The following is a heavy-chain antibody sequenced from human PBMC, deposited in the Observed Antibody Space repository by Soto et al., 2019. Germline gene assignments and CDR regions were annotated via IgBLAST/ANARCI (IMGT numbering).Heavy chain of an antibody. V-gene: IGHV1-69*01. CDR3: ATGGHNDGYNFYHGMDV. Sequence: QVQVVQSGAEVKKPGSSVNVSCKVSGGIFTNNAISWVRQAPGQGLEWLGGVIPLFDTAYYAQIFRGILRISADGATTTAYMELSGLTSADTAVYFCATGGHNDGYNFYHGMDVWVEGTTVTVSA. J-gene: IGHJ6*04. CDR2: VIPLFDTA. D-gene: IGHD5-18*01. CDR1: GGIFTNNA.